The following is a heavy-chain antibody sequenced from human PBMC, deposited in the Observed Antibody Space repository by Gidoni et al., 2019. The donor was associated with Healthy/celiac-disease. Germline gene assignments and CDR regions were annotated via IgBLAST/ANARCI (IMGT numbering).Heavy chain of an antibody. J-gene: IGHJ6*02. D-gene: IGHD3-9*01. CDR2: INPSGGST. CDR1: GYTFTSYY. CDR3: ASSSDILTGPFYYYYGMDV. V-gene: IGHV1-46*01. Sequence: QVQLVQSGAEVKKPGASVKVSCKASGYTFTSYYMHWVRQAPGQGLEWMGIINPSGGSTSYAQKFQGRVTMTRDTSTSTVYMELSSLRSEDTAVYYCASSSDILTGPFYYYYGMDVWGQGTTVTVSS.